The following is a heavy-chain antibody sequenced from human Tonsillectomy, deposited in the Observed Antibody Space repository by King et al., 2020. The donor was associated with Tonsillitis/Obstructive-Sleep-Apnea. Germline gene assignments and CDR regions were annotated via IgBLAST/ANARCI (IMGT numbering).Heavy chain of an antibody. CDR2: INHSGST. D-gene: IGHD3-3*01. CDR1: GGSFSGYY. Sequence: VQLQQWGAGLLKPSETLSLTCAVYGGSFSGYYWSWIRQPPGKGLEWIGEINHSGSTNYNPSLKSRVTISVDTSKNQFSLELSSVTAADTAVYYCARQGIGYPFDFWGQGTLVTVSS. J-gene: IGHJ4*02. CDR3: ARQGIGYPFDF. V-gene: IGHV4-34*01.